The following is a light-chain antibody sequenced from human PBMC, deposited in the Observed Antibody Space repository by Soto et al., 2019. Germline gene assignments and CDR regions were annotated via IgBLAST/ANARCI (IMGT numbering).Light chain of an antibody. Sequence: QSVLTQPASVSGSPGQSITISCTGTSSDVGGYIYVSWYQQLPGKAPKLMIYEVSNRPSGVSNRFSGSKSGNTASLTISGLQAEDEADYYCSSYTSSSTLGVFGGGTKVTVL. CDR2: EVS. CDR3: SSYTSSSTLGV. V-gene: IGLV2-14*01. CDR1: SSDVGGYIY. J-gene: IGLJ3*02.